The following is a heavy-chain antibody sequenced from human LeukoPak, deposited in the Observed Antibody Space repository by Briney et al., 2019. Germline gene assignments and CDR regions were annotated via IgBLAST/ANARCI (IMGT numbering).Heavy chain of an antibody. CDR2: IRQDGGAK. CDR3: AKGAGRCSSTSCSFYYYYYMDV. Sequence: GGSLRLSCVASAFTFARHWMSWVRQAPGKPLEWVATIRQDGGAKYYLDSVKGRFIISRDNARNSLSPQMDSLRVEDTAVYYCAKGAGRCSSTSCSFYYYYYMDVWGKGTTVTVSS. V-gene: IGHV3-7*01. D-gene: IGHD2-2*01. CDR1: AFTFARHW. J-gene: IGHJ6*03.